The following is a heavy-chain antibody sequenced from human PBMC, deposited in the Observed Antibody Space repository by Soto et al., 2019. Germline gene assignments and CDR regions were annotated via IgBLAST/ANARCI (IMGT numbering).Heavy chain of an antibody. CDR1: GFSLSTDDVG. CDR3: ARSNYSISSFDY. V-gene: IGHV2-5*02. Sequence: ESGPTLVNPTQTLTLTCTFSGFSLSTDDVGVGWIRQPPGKALDWLAVIYWDDDKRYSPSLKSRLTITKDTSKNQVLLTMTNMNPVDTATYFCARSNYSISSFDYWGQGALVTVSS. D-gene: IGHD6-6*01. CDR2: IYWDDDK. J-gene: IGHJ4*02.